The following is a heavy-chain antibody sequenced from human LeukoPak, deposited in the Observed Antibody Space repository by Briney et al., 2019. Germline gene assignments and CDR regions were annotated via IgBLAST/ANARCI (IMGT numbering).Heavy chain of an antibody. CDR1: GYTFTSYG. D-gene: IGHD3-10*01. J-gene: IGHJ4*02. CDR3: ARVWFIGYFDY. V-gene: IGHV1-18*01. CDR2: ISAYNGNT. Sequence: ASVKVSCKASGYTFTSYGISWARQAPGQGLEWMGWISAYNGNTNYAQKPQGRVTMTTDTSTSTAYMELRSLRSDDTAVYYCARVWFIGYFDYWGQGTLVTVSS.